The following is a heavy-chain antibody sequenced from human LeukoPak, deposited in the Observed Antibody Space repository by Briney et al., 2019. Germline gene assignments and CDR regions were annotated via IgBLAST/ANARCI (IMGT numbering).Heavy chain of an antibody. D-gene: IGHD3-10*01. Sequence: SETLSLTCSVYGGSFSDKHWSWIRQTPGKGLEWIGEVDHSGSTNYSPSLKSRVTISVDTSKNQFSLKLSSVTAADTAVYYCARGFRRGVRGVKSMPFDYWGQGTLVTVSS. CDR2: VDHSGST. V-gene: IGHV4-34*01. CDR3: ARGFRRGVRGVKSMPFDY. J-gene: IGHJ4*02. CDR1: GGSFSDKH.